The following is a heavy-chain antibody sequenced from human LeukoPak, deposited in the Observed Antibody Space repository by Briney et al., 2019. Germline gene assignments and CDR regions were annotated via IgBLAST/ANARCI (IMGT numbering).Heavy chain of an antibody. CDR1: GFTFSNYW. CDR3: ARDSSGYSS. Sequence: GGSLRLSCAASGFTFSNYWMNWVRQAPGKGLEWVANIKEDGSEKNYVDSVKGRFTISRDNSKNTLYLQMNSLRAEDTAVYYCARDSSGYSSWGQGTLVTVSS. J-gene: IGHJ5*02. D-gene: IGHD3-22*01. CDR2: IKEDGSEK. V-gene: IGHV3-7*03.